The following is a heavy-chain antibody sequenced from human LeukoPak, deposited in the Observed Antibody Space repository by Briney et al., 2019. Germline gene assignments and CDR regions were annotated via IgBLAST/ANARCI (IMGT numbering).Heavy chain of an antibody. CDR3: ARDRRGMDV. V-gene: IGHV4-30-4*01. CDR2: IYYRGST. J-gene: IGHJ6*02. Sequence: SETLSLTCTVSGGSISSGDYYWSWIRQPPGKGLEWIGYIYYRGSTYYNPSLKSRVTISVDTSKNQFSLKLSSVTAADTAVYYCARDRRGMDVWGQGATVTVSS. CDR1: GGSISSGDYY.